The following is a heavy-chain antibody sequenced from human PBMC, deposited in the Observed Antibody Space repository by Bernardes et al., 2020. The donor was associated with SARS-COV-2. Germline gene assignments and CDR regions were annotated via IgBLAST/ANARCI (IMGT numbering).Heavy chain of an antibody. V-gene: IGHV1-18*04. CDR2: ISAYNGNT. D-gene: IGHD3-9*01. CDR3: ARGYFDWLSPYYFDY. Sequence: ASVKVSCKASGYTFTSYGISWVRQAPGQGLEWMGWISAYNGNTNYAQKLQGRVTMTTDTSTSTAYMELRSLRSDDTAVYYCARGYFDWLSPYYFDYWGQGTLVTVSS. CDR1: GYTFTSYG. J-gene: IGHJ4*02.